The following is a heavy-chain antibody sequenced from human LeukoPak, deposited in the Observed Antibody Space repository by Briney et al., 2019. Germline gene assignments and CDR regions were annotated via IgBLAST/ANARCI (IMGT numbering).Heavy chain of an antibody. J-gene: IGHJ6*03. D-gene: IGHD4-11*01. CDR2: ISGSGGSS. Sequence: PGGSLRLSCAASGFTFSSYAMSWVRQAPGKGLEWVSAISGSGGSSYFADSVKGRFTISRDNSKNTLYLQMNSLRAEDTALYYCAKAFPIDYSNYVGGGSYYYHCYMDVWGKGTTVTVSS. CDR1: GFTFSSYA. V-gene: IGHV3-23*01. CDR3: AKAFPIDYSNYVGGGSYYYHCYMDV.